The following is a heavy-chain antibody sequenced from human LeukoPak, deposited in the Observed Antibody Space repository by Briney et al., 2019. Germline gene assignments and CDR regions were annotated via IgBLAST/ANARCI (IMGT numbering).Heavy chain of an antibody. D-gene: IGHD3-9*01. V-gene: IGHV3-21*01. Sequence: GGSLRLSCAASGFTFSSYSMNWVRQAPGKGLEWVSSISSSSSYIYYADSVKGRFAISRDNAKNSLSLQMNSLRAEDTAGYYCARGGVLRYFEEAFDIWGQGTMVTVSS. CDR2: ISSSSSYI. CDR3: ARGGVLRYFEEAFDI. J-gene: IGHJ3*02. CDR1: GFTFSSYS.